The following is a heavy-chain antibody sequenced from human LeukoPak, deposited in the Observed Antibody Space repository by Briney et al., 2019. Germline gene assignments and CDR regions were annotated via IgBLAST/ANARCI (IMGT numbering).Heavy chain of an antibody. V-gene: IGHV1-69*06. J-gene: IGHJ4*02. D-gene: IGHD6-19*01. CDR2: IIPIFGTA. Sequence: SVKVSCKASGGTFISYAISWVRQAPGQGLEWMGGIIPIFGTANYAQKFQGRVTITADKSTSTAYMELSSLRSEDTAVYYCARSARAVAGVFDYWGQGTLVTVSS. CDR3: ARSARAVAGVFDY. CDR1: GGTFISYA.